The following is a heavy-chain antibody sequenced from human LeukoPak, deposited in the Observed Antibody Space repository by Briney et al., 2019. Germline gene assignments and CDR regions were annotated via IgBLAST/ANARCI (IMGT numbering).Heavy chain of an antibody. CDR2: IYYSGST. Sequence: SETLSLTCTVSGGSISSYYWSWIRQPPGKGLEWIGYIYYSGSTNYNPSLKSRVTISVDTSKNQFSLKLSSVTAADTAVYYCARAPRGKRGAFDIWGQGTMVTVSS. D-gene: IGHD1-1*01. CDR3: ARAPRGKRGAFDI. V-gene: IGHV4-59*01. CDR1: GGSISSYY. J-gene: IGHJ3*02.